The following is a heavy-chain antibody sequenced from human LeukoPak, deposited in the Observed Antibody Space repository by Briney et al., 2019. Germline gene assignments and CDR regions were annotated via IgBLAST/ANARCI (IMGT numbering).Heavy chain of an antibody. CDR1: GFTFSSYS. Sequence: GGALRLSCAASGFTFSSYSMNWVRQAPGKGLEWVSSISSSSAYIYYADSMKGRFTISRDNAKNSLFLQMNSLRAEDTAVYYCARAGHSAYNSGGDYWGQGTLVSVSS. CDR3: ARAGHSAYNSGGDY. CDR2: ISSSSAYI. D-gene: IGHD5-12*01. J-gene: IGHJ4*02. V-gene: IGHV3-21*01.